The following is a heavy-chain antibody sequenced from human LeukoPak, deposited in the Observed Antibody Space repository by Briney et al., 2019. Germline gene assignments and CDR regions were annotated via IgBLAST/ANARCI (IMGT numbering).Heavy chain of an antibody. J-gene: IGHJ6*03. D-gene: IGHD4-11*01. CDR3: ARTVNGDYYYYIDV. V-gene: IGHV4-59*01. CDR2: IYYSGST. CDR1: GGSISSYY. Sequence: SETLSLTCTVSGGSISSYYWSWIRQPPGKGREWIGYIYYSGSTNYNPSLKSRVTISVDTSKNQFSLKLSSVTAADTAVYYCARTVNGDYYYYIDVWGKGTTVTVSS.